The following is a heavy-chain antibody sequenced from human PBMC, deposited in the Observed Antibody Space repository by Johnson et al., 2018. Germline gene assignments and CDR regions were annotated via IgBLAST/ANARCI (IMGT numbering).Heavy chain of an antibody. CDR3: AIVVVVPATSRFFSYYGMDV. J-gene: IGHJ6*02. CDR2: IIPIFGTA. D-gene: IGHD2-15*01. CDR1: GGTFSSYA. Sequence: QVQLVQSGAEVKKPGSSVKVSCKASGGTFSSYAISWVRQAPGQGLEWMGGIIPIFGTANYAQKFQGRVTITADESTSTAYMELSSLRSEGPAVYYCAIVVVVPATSRFFSYYGMDVWGQGTTVTVSS. V-gene: IGHV1-69*01.